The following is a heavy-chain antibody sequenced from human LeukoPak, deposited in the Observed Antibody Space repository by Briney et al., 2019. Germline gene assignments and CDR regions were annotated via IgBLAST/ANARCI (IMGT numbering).Heavy chain of an antibody. V-gene: IGHV4-39*07. D-gene: IGHD2-2*01. CDR2: IYYSGST. J-gene: IGHJ6*03. CDR3: ARVVPAAIRWAVWSYYYYMDV. CDR1: GGSISNTLYY. Sequence: SETLSLTCTVSGGSISNTLYYWGWIRQPPGKGLEWIGSIYYSGSTYYNPSLKSRVTISVDTSKSQFSLKLSSVTAADTAVYYCARVVPAAIRWAVWSYYYYMDVWGKGTTVTVSS.